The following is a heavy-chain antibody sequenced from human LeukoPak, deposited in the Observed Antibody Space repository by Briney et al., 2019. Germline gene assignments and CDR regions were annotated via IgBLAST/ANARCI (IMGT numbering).Heavy chain of an antibody. CDR1: GYTFTSYD. CDR2: MNPNSGNT. J-gene: IGHJ4*02. Sequence: RASVKVSCKASGYTFTSYDINWVRQATGQGLEWMGWMNPNSGNTGYAQKFQGRVTMTRNTSISTAYMELSSMRSEDTAVYYCASSMYYYDSSGYPHPDYWGQGTLVTVSS. D-gene: IGHD3-22*01. V-gene: IGHV1-8*01. CDR3: ASSMYYYDSSGYPHPDY.